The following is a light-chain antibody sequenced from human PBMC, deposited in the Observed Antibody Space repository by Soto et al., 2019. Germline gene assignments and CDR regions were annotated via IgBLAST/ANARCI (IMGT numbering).Light chain of an antibody. CDR2: LGS. V-gene: IGKV2-28*01. CDR3: MQALQTPPT. J-gene: IGKJ1*01. Sequence: DIVMTQSPLSLPVTPGEPASISCRSSQSPLKSTGYNYLDWYLQKPGQSPQLLIYLGSNRASGVPDRFSGSGSGTDFTLKISRVEAEDVGVYYCMQALQTPPTFGQGTKVDIK. CDR1: QSPLKSTGYNY.